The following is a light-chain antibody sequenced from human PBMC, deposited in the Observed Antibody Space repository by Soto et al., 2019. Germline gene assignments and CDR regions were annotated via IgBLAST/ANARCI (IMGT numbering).Light chain of an antibody. Sequence: QSALTQPASVSGSPGQSITISCTGTNSDVGTHNLVSWYQQHPGKAPKLIIYEGTKRPSGVSNRFSGSKSGNTASLTISILQAEDEADYYCCSYAGSSTYVFGTGTKVTVL. V-gene: IGLV2-23*01. CDR1: NSDVGTHNL. CDR3: CSYAGSSTYV. J-gene: IGLJ1*01. CDR2: EGT.